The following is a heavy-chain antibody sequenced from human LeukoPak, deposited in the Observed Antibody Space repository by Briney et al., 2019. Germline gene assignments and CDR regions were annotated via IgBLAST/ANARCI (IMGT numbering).Heavy chain of an antibody. V-gene: IGHV3-23*01. D-gene: IGHD2-2*01. J-gene: IGHJ4*02. CDR3: AKGLDIVVVPAAMGDY. Sequence: GGSLRLSCAASGFTFSAYAMSWVRQAPGKGLEWGSAISGSGGSTYYADSVKGRFTISRDNSKNTLYLQMNSLRAEDTAVYYCAKGLDIVVVPAAMGDYWGQGTLVTVSS. CDR2: ISGSGGST. CDR1: GFTFSAYA.